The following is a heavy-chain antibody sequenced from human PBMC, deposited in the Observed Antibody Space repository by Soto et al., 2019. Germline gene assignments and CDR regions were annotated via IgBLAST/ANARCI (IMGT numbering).Heavy chain of an antibody. CDR3: AKDRVPIWLCLGIYED. D-gene: IGHD3-16*01. V-gene: IGHV3-30*18. J-gene: IGHJ4*02. Sequence: QVQLVESGGGVVQPGRSLRLSCAASGFTFSNYGMQWLRQAPGEGLQWVAAISSDGRNTDYLQSVKGRFTISRDNSKNSLYLQMNSLRPEDTAVYDCAKDRVPIWLCLGIYEDRGQGTMAIVSS. CDR2: ISSDGRNT. CDR1: GFTFSNYG.